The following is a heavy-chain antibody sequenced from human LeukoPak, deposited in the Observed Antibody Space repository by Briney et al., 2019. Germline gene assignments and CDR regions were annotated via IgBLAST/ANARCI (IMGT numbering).Heavy chain of an antibody. Sequence: GGSLRLSCAASGFIFSSYGMHWVRQAPGKGLEWVAFIRYDGSNKYYADSVKGRFTISRDNSKNTLYLQMNSLRAEDTAVYYCAKDRSRIAAAGTDWFDPWGQGTLVTVSS. CDR2: IRYDGSNK. CDR1: GFIFSSYG. V-gene: IGHV3-30*02. CDR3: AKDRSRIAAAGTDWFDP. D-gene: IGHD6-13*01. J-gene: IGHJ5*02.